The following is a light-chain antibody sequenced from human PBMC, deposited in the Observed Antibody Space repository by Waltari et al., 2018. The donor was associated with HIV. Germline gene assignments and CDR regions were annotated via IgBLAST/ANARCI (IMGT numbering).Light chain of an antibody. V-gene: IGLV2-8*01. CDR2: EVN. CDR1: STDISGYDY. Sequence: QSALTQPPSASGSLGQSVTIYCTGTSTDISGYDYVSWYQQHPGKAPKLLIYEVNKRPSGVPDRFSASRSDNSASLTVSGLQYEDEAEYYCSSYTDFNTPHVFGTGTKVTVL. CDR3: SSYTDFNTPHV. J-gene: IGLJ1*01.